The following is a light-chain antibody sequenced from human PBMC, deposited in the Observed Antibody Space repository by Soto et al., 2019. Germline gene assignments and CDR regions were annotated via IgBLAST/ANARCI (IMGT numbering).Light chain of an antibody. CDR2: EVV. CDR3: SSYTSSSTLV. J-gene: IGLJ2*01. Sequence: QSALTQPASVSGSPGQSITISCTGTSSDIGGYSYVSWYQHHPGKAPKLIIFEVVNRPSGVSHRFSASKSGNTASLTISGLQAEDEADYYCSSYTSSSTLVFGGGTKLTVL. CDR1: SSDIGGYSY. V-gene: IGLV2-14*01.